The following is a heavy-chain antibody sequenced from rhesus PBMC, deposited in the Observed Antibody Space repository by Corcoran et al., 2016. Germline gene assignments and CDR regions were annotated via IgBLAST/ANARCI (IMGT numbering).Heavy chain of an antibody. V-gene: IGHV4-106*01. J-gene: IGHJ4*01. D-gene: IGHD1-26*01. CDR3: ARDPTYNWNSLLLWY. Sequence: QVQLQESGPGLVKPSETLSLTCAVSGGSISDDYYWSWIRQPPGKGLEWIGYIYGNGGGTNYNPSLKNRVTISIDTSKNQFSLKLRSVTAADTAVYYCARDPTYNWNSLLLWYWGQGVLVTVSS. CDR1: GGSISDDYY. CDR2: IYGNGGGT.